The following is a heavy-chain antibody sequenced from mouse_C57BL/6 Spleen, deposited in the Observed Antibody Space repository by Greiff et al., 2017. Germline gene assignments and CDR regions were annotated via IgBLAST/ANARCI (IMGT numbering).Heavy chain of an antibody. J-gene: IGHJ2*01. Sequence: EVHLVESGGGLVKPGGSLKLSCAASGFTFSSYTMSWVRQTPEKRLEWVATISGGGGNTYYPDSVKGRVTISRDNATNTLYMQMSSLMSEDTALYYCARRAYDYLYFDYWGQGTTLTVSS. CDR2: ISGGGGNT. D-gene: IGHD2-4*01. CDR1: GFTFSSYT. V-gene: IGHV5-9*01. CDR3: ARRAYDYLYFDY.